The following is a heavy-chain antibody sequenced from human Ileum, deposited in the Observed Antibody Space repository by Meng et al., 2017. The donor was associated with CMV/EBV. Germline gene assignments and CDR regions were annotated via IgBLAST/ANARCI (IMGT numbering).Heavy chain of an antibody. Sequence: GGSLRLSCAASGFGFSSFEMNWVRQAPEKGLEWVSYISGSGLTTYYADSVKGRFTISRDNAKNSLYLEMSSLRAEDTAVYYCVRDFWSGLDAFGIWGQGTMVTVSS. CDR2: ISGSGLTT. D-gene: IGHD3-3*01. V-gene: IGHV3-48*03. J-gene: IGHJ3*02. CDR1: GFGFSSFE. CDR3: VRDFWSGLDAFGI.